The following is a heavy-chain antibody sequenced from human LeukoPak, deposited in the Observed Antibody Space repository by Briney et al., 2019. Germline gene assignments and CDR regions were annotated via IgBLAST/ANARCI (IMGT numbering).Heavy chain of an antibody. Sequence: ASVKVSCKASRYTFTGYYMHWVRQAPGQGLEWMGWINPNSGGTNYAQKFQGRVTMTRDTSISTAYMELSRLRSDDTAVYYCARGTDYYDFWSGYFSPPPLDCDYWGQGTLVTVSS. J-gene: IGHJ4*02. D-gene: IGHD3-3*01. CDR3: ARGTDYYDFWSGYFSPPPLDCDY. CDR2: INPNSGGT. CDR1: RYTFTGYY. V-gene: IGHV1-2*02.